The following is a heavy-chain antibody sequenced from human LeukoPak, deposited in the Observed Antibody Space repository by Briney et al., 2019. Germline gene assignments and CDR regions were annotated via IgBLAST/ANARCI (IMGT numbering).Heavy chain of an antibody. D-gene: IGHD4-17*01. V-gene: IGHV5-51*01. CDR3: ARYYGDWGPFDS. CDR1: GYIFTSYW. Sequence: GESPKISCEGSGYIFTSYWIGWVRQMPGKGLEWMGIIYLAYSEYRFSPSFQGPVTISADKSICTAYLQWSSLKASDTAMYYCARYYGDWGPFDSWGQGTLVTVSS. J-gene: IGHJ4*02. CDR2: IYLAYSEY.